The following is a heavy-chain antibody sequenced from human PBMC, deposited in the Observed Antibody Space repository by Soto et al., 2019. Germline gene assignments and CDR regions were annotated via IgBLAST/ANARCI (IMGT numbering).Heavy chain of an antibody. CDR1: GFTFRTYW. CDR2: INQDGSEK. J-gene: IGHJ6*02. CDR3: ARDGSTSSNSYDYHGMDV. V-gene: IGHV3-7*05. D-gene: IGHD5-18*01. Sequence: EVQLVESGGGLVQPGGSLRLSCGASGFTFRTYWLSWVRQVPGKGLEWVANINQDGSEKNYVDSVKGRFTISRDNAKNSLYLQMSIMRAEDTALYYCARDGSTSSNSYDYHGMDVWGQGTTVTVSS.